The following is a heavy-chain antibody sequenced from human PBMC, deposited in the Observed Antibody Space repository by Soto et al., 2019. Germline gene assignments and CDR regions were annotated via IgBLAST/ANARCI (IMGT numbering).Heavy chain of an antibody. D-gene: IGHD6-13*01. Sequence: GGSLRLSCAASGFTFSSYWMSWVRQAPGKGLEWVANIKQDGSEKYYVDSVKGRFTISRGNAKNSLYLQMNSLRAEDTAVYYCARVILAAAGTSLGPFDYWGQGTLVTVSS. V-gene: IGHV3-7*01. J-gene: IGHJ4*02. CDR2: IKQDGSEK. CDR3: ARVILAAAGTSLGPFDY. CDR1: GFTFSSYW.